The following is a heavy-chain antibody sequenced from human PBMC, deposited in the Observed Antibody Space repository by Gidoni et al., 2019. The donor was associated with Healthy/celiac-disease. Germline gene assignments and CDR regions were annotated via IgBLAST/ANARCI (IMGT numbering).Heavy chain of an antibody. CDR1: GFPFSSYA. Sequence: EVQLVESGGGLVQPGGSLRISCAASGFPFSSYAMHGVRQATGKGLEWVSVIGTAGDPYYPGSVKGRFTISRENAKNSLYLQMNSLRAGDTAVYYCARGAWSPYFDYWGQGTLVTVSS. CDR3: ARGAWSPYFDY. D-gene: IGHD2-15*01. CDR2: IGTAGDP. J-gene: IGHJ4*02. V-gene: IGHV3-13*05.